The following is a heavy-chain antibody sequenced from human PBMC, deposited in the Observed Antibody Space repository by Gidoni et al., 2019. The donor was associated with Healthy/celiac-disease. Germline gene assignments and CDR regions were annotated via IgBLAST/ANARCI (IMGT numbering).Heavy chain of an antibody. Sequence: EVQLVQSGAEVKKPGESLKISCKGSGYSFTSYWIGWVRQMPGKGLEWMGIIYPGDSDTRYSPSFQGQVTISADKSISTAYLQWSSLKASDTAMYYCARLLNKRALGYYDSSGYYPFDAFDIWGQGTMVTVSS. CDR2: IYPGDSDT. CDR3: ARLLNKRALGYYDSSGYYPFDAFDI. D-gene: IGHD3-22*01. CDR1: GYSFTSYW. V-gene: IGHV5-51*01. J-gene: IGHJ3*02.